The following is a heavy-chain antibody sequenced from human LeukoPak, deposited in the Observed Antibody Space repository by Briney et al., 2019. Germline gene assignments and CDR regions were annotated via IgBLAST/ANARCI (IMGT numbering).Heavy chain of an antibody. D-gene: IGHD1-26*01. CDR3: ARDVVGATFGRYFDY. CDR2: INPNSGGT. CDR1: GYTFTGYY. Sequence: ASVKVSCKASGYTFTGYYMHWVRQAPGQGLEWMGWINPNSGGTNYAQKFQGWVTMTRDTSTSTVYMELSSLRSEDTAVYYCARDVVGATFGRYFDYWGQGTLVTVSS. V-gene: IGHV1-2*04. J-gene: IGHJ4*02.